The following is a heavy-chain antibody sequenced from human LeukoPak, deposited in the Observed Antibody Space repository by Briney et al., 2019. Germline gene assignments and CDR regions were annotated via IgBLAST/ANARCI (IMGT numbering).Heavy chain of an antibody. V-gene: IGHV4-38-2*02. CDR1: GYSISNGYY. J-gene: IGHJ4*02. CDR3: ARGAEYYAIWRGYAAYSDY. D-gene: IGHD3-3*01. CDR2: VSHRGST. Sequence: SETLSLTCTVSGYSISNGYYWGWIRQSPGQGLEWVGSVSHRGSTYYNPSLRSRVTISVDRSKQKFSLKLTSVTAADTAVYFCARGAEYYAIWRGYAAYSDYWGQGISVTVSS.